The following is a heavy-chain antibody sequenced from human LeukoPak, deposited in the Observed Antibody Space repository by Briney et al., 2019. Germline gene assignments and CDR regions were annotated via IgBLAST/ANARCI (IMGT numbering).Heavy chain of an antibody. CDR2: MNYNSGNT. V-gene: IGHV1-8*01. D-gene: IGHD1-1*01. J-gene: IGHJ5*02. CDR1: RYTFTSFD. Sequence: ASVKVSCKASRYTFTSFDINWVRQATGQGLEWMGWMNYNSGNTGYAQKFQGRVIMTRNISISTDYMELSSLRSEDSAVYHCARVKYNWNDIFENWFDPWGQGTMVTVSS. CDR3: ARVKYNWNDIFENWFDP.